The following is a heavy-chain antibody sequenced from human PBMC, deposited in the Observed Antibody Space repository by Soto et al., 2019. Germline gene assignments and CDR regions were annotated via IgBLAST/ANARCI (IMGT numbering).Heavy chain of an antibody. Sequence: ASVKVSCKASGYTFPGNYMHWVRQAPGQGLEWMALINPTSGGTNYAQKFQGRVTMTWDTSISTAYMELSRLRSDDTAIYYCARGYCSSSGCSHYFDYWGQGTLVTVSS. CDR1: GYTFPGNY. J-gene: IGHJ4*02. V-gene: IGHV1-2*02. CDR3: ARGYCSSSGCSHYFDY. CDR2: INPTSGGT. D-gene: IGHD2-2*01.